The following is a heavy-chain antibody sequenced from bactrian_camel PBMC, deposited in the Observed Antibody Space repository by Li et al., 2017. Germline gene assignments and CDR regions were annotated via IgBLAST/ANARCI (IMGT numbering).Heavy chain of an antibody. CDR3: VNLWDTLY. D-gene: IGHD1*01. J-gene: IGHJ4*01. Sequence: VQLVESGGGLVQPGGSLRVSCAGSGFTFSSYWMYWVRQAPGKGLEWVASIFADGGSTYFADSVKGRFDISKDHAKTTVYLQMNSLKPEDTAVYYCVNLWDTLYWGQGTQVTVS. CDR2: IFADGGST. V-gene: IGHV3S6*01. CDR1: GFTFSSYW.